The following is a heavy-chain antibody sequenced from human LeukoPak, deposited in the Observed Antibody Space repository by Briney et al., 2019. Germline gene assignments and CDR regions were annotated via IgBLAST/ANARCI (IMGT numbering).Heavy chain of an antibody. CDR1: GFTSSSYG. V-gene: IGHV3-30*18. CDR3: AKTERLWFGETGTHFDY. Sequence: GGSLRLSCAASGFTSSSYGMHWVRQAPGKGLEWVAVISYDGSNKYYADSVKGRFTISRDNSKNTLYLQMNSLRAEDTAVYYCAKTERLWFGETGTHFDYWGQGTLVTVSS. D-gene: IGHD3-10*01. CDR2: ISYDGSNK. J-gene: IGHJ4*02.